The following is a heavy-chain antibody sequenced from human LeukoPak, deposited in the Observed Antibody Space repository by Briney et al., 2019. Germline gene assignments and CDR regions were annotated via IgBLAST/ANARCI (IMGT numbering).Heavy chain of an antibody. V-gene: IGHV3-23*01. D-gene: IGHD2-2*01. J-gene: IGHJ3*02. CDR2: ISGGGGST. CDR1: GFTFSSYA. CDR3: AKDFIGYCSSTSCYWHAFDT. Sequence: SGGSLRLSCAASGFTFSSYAMSWVRQAPGKGLEWVSAISGGGGSTYYADSVKGRFTISRDNSKNTLYLQMNSLRAEDTAVYYCAKDFIGYCSSTSCYWHAFDTWGQGTMVTVSS.